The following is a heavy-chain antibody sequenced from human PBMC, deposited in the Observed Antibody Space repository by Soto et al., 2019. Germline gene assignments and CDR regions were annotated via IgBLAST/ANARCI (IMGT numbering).Heavy chain of an antibody. J-gene: IGHJ4*02. CDR1: GFTFSGSA. V-gene: IGHV3-73*01. CDR3: TRPWYGGNPREDY. D-gene: IGHD2-15*01. Sequence: GGSLRLSCAASGFTFSGSAMHWVRQASGKGLEWVGRIRSKANSYATAYAASVKGRFTISRDDSKNTAYLQMNSLKTEDTAVYYCTRPWYGGNPREDYWGQGTLVTVSS. CDR2: IRSKANSYAT.